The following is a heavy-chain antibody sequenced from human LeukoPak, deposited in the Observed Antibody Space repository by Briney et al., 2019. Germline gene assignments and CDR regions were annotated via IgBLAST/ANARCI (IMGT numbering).Heavy chain of an antibody. CDR2: IYSGGST. J-gene: IGHJ3*02. D-gene: IGHD3-22*01. V-gene: IGHV3-53*01. Sequence: PGGSLRLSCAASGFTVSSNYMSWGRQAPGKGLEWVSVIYSGGSTYYADSVKGRFTISRDNSKNTLYLQMNSLRAEDTAVYYCARVYRLYDSSGYYTSSRAFDIWGQGTMDTVSS. CDR3: ARVYRLYDSSGYYTSSRAFDI. CDR1: GFTVSSNY.